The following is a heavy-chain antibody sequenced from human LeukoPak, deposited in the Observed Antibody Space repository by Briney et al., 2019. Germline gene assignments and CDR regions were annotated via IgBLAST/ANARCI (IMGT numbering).Heavy chain of an antibody. CDR3: ARIPFGYSSGWYYGMDV. J-gene: IGHJ6*02. V-gene: IGHV4-59*12. CDR1: GGSISSYY. CDR2: IYYSGST. D-gene: IGHD6-19*01. Sequence: PSETLSLTCTVSGGSISSYYWSWIRQPPAKGLEWIGYIYYSGSTNYNPSLKSRVTISVDTSKNQFSLKLSSVTAADTAVYYCARIPFGYSSGWYYGMDVWGQGTTVTVSS.